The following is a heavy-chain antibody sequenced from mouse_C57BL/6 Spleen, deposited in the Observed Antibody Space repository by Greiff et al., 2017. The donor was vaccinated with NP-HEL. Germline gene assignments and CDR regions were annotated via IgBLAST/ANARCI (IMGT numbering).Heavy chain of an antibody. J-gene: IGHJ1*03. CDR1: GYTFTSYW. V-gene: IGHV1-53*01. Sequence: QVQLQQPGTELVKPGASVKLSCKASGYTFTSYWMHWVKQRPGQGLEWIGNINPSNGGTNYNEKFKSKATLTVDKSSSTAYMQLSSLTSEDSAVYYCARMRRAITTVVEGWYFDVWGTGTTVTVSS. D-gene: IGHD1-1*01. CDR2: INPSNGGT. CDR3: ARMRRAITTVVEGWYFDV.